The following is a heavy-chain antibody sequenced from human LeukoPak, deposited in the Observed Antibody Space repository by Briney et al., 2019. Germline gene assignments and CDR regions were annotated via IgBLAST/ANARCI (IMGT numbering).Heavy chain of an antibody. V-gene: IGHV4-39*01. J-gene: IGHJ4*02. CDR1: GGSISSSSYY. Sequence: NPSETLSLTCTVSGGSISSSSYYWGWIRQPPGKGLEWIGSIYYSGSTYYNPSLKSRVTISVDTSKNQFSLKLSSVTAADTAVYYCAIAYYDFWSGYYPFDYWGQGTLVTVSS. CDR3: AIAYYDFWSGYYPFDY. D-gene: IGHD3-3*01. CDR2: IYYSGST.